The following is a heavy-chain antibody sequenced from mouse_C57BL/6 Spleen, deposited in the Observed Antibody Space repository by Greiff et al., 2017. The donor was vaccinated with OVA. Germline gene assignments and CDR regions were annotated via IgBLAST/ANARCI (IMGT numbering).Heavy chain of an antibody. CDR3: ARERYYGSPRYFDV. V-gene: IGHV5-16*01. J-gene: IGHJ1*03. CDR1: GFTFSDYY. D-gene: IGHD1-1*01. CDR2: INYDGSST. Sequence: EVHLVESEGGLVQPGSSMKLSCTASGFTFSDYYMAWVRQVPEKGLEWVANINYDGSSTYYLDSLKSRFIISRDNAKNILYLQMSSLKSEDTATYYCARERYYGSPRYFDVWGTGTTVTVSS.